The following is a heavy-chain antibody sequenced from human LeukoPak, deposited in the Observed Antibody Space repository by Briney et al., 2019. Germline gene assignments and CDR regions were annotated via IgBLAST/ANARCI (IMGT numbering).Heavy chain of an antibody. Sequence: GGSLRLSCAASEFTFNRYAMTWVRQAPGKGLEWVSSISSSGGSTYYADSVKGRFTISRDNSKNTLYLQMNSLRAEDTAVYYCAKEAGWVGSSITWGQGTLVTVSS. CDR2: ISSSGGST. CDR1: EFTFNRYA. CDR3: AKEAGWVGSSIT. V-gene: IGHV3-23*01. D-gene: IGHD3-10*01. J-gene: IGHJ4*02.